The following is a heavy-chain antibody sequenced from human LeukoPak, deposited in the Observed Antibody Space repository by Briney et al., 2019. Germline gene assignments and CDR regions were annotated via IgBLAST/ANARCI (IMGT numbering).Heavy chain of an antibody. CDR3: AKGHYYYYYGMDV. J-gene: IGHJ6*02. CDR2: INQDGSEK. Sequence: GGSLRLSCAASGFTSSSYWMNWLRQAPGKGLEWVANINQDGSEKYYVDSVKGRFTISRDNAKNSLYLQMNSLRAEDTAVYYCAKGHYYYYYGMDVWGQGTTVTVSS. V-gene: IGHV3-7*03. CDR1: GFTSSSYW.